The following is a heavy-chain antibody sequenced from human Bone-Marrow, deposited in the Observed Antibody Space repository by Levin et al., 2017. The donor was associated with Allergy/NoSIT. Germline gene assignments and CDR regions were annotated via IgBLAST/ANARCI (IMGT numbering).Heavy chain of an antibody. CDR3: ARDGGARGYDVDD. Sequence: HGESLKISCEASGFSFSRSGMNWVRQAPGKGLEWVSHISSDSTFTYYGDSVKGRFTVSRDNVKNLLYLHMSSLRAGDTDVYHCARDGGARGYDVDDWGQGTLVAVSS. CDR2: ISSDSTFT. J-gene: IGHJ4*02. CDR1: GFSFSRSG. D-gene: IGHD5-12*01. V-gene: IGHV3-48*01.